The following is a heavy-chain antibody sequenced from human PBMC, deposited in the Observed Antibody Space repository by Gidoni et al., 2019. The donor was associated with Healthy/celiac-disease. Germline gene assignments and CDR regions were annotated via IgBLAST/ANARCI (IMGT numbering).Heavy chain of an antibody. CDR3: AREGGFDLGDTADGYYYYGMDV. CDR2: IIPIFGTA. D-gene: IGHD5-18*01. J-gene: IGHJ6*02. V-gene: IGHV1-69*06. Sequence: SSVKVSCKASGGTFSSYAISWVRQAPGQGLEWMGGIIPIFGTANYAQKFQGRVTITADKSTSTAYMELSSLRSEDTAVYYCAREGGFDLGDTADGYYYYGMDVWGQGTTVTFSS. CDR1: GGTFSSYA.